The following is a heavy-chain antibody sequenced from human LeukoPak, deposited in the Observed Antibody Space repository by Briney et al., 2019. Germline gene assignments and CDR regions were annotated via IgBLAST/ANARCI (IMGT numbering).Heavy chain of an antibody. J-gene: IGHJ4*02. D-gene: IGHD2-15*01. CDR3: ARVEPANYCSGGSCHTTTDDY. CDR1: GGTFSSYA. CDR2: IIPIFGTA. V-gene: IGHV1-69*13. Sequence: SVKVSCKASGGTFSSYAISWVRQAPGQGLEWMEGIIPIFGTANYAQKFQGRVTITADESTSTAYMELSSLRSEDTAVYYCARVEPANYCSGGSCHTTTDDYWGQGTLVTVSS.